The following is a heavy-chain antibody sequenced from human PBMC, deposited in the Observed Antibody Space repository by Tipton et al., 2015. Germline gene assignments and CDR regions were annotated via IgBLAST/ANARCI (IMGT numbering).Heavy chain of an antibody. CDR1: GDSISRYY. CDR2: IYYSGST. Sequence: TLSLTCTVSGDSISRYYWSWIRQSPGEGLEWIGYIYYSGSTNYNPSLRSRVAMSMDTSKNQFSLKLSSVIAADTAVYYCARASIIQGYYHDSSRYYLFNSWGQGTLVTVSS. CDR3: ARASIIQGYYHDSSRYYLFNS. V-gene: IGHV4-59*01. D-gene: IGHD3-22*01. J-gene: IGHJ1*01.